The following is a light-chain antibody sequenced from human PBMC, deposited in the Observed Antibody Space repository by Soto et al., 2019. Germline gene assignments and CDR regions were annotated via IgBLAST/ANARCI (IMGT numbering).Light chain of an antibody. CDR1: QSVSSN. Sequence: EIVLTQSPGTLSLSPGERATLSCGAGQSVSSNLAWYQQKPGQAPRLLIYGASTRATGIPDRFSGSGSGTDFTLTISGLEPEDFAVYYCQQYNNWPSITFGQGARLEIK. J-gene: IGKJ5*01. CDR2: GAS. CDR3: QQYNNWPSIT. V-gene: IGKV3D-15*01.